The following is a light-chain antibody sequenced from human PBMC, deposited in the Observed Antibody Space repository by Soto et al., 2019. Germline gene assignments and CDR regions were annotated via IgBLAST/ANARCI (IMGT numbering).Light chain of an antibody. Sequence: EIGWTQSPGTLSLSPGERASLSCRASQSVGNFLVWYQQKPGQAPSLLIYDTSNRATGIPARFSGSGSGTDFTLTISSLEPEDFAIYYCQQYGNWPLTFGGGTKVDIK. V-gene: IGKV3-11*01. CDR1: QSVGNF. CDR2: DTS. J-gene: IGKJ4*01. CDR3: QQYGNWPLT.